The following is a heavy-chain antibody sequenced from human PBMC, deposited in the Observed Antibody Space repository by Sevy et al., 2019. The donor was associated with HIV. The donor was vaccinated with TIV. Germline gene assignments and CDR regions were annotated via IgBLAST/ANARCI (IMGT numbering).Heavy chain of an antibody. Sequence: ASLKVSCKASGYTFTGYYMHWVRQAPGQGLEWMGWINPNSGGTNYAQKFQGRVTMTRDTSISTAYMELSRLRSDDTAVYYCARVPPYYDFWSGYTYYYYGIDVWGQGTTVTVSS. J-gene: IGHJ6*02. CDR1: GYTFTGYY. V-gene: IGHV1-2*02. CDR2: INPNSGGT. D-gene: IGHD3-3*01. CDR3: ARVPPYYDFWSGYTYYYYGIDV.